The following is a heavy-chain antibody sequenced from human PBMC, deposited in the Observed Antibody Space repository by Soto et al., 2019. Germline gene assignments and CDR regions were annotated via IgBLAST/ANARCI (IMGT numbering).Heavy chain of an antibody. CDR2: INPNSGGT. J-gene: IGHJ4*02. CDR3: ARVKDDDYGDYVYDY. D-gene: IGHD4-17*01. V-gene: IGHV1-2*04. Sequence: WINPNSGGTNYAQKFQGWVTMTRDTSISTAYTELSRLRSDDTAVYYCARVKDDDYGDYVYDYWGQGTLVTVSS.